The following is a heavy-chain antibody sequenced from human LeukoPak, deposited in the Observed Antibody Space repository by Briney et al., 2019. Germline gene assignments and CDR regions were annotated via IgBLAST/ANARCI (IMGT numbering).Heavy chain of an antibody. CDR2: MSHSGHT. J-gene: IGHJ4*02. D-gene: IGHD6-13*01. CDR3: ARVSVAGTGPDY. V-gene: IGHV4-61*01. CDR1: GGSVSSVSYD. Sequence: SETLSLTCTVSGGSVSSVSYDWSWIRQPPGKGLEWIGFMSHSGHTDSSPSLKGRVTISLDTSKSQFSLKLNSVTAADTAVYYCARVSVAGTGPDYWGQGTLVTVSS.